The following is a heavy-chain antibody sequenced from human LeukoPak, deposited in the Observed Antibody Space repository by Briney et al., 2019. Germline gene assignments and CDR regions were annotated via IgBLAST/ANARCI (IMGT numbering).Heavy chain of an antibody. V-gene: IGHV3-48*01. CDR3: ARNYSPFDY. CDR2: ISSDSGTI. J-gene: IGHJ4*02. CDR1: GFTFSVYS. D-gene: IGHD3-10*01. Sequence: GGSLRLSCAASGFTFSVYSMNWVRQAPGTGLEWVSYISSDSGTIYYADSVKGRFTISRDNAKNSLYLQMDNLRAADTAVYYCARNYSPFDYWGQGTLVTVSS.